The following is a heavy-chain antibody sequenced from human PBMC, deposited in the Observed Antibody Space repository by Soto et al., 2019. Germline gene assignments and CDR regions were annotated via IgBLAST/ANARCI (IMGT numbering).Heavy chain of an antibody. V-gene: IGHV3-74*01. CDR3: ARGGRGAYYLDY. D-gene: IGHD3-10*01. Sequence: EVQLVESGVGLVQPGGSLRLSCVASGSTFTDYWLHCVRQPPVKGLGWVSRSKFDGITTNYAESVTGRFTISRDNAKNTVFLEINSLRAEDTGVYYCARGGRGAYYLDYWGQGTLFSVSA. J-gene: IGHJ4*02. CDR2: SKFDGITT. CDR1: GSTFTDYW.